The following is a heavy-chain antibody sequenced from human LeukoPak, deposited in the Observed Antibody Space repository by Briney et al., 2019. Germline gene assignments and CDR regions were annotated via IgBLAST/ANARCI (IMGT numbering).Heavy chain of an antibody. D-gene: IGHD4-11*01. J-gene: IGHJ4*02. CDR3: ARQDYIEAYFDY. CDR2: IHHGTNA. CDR1: DGSFSGYF. Sequence: SETLSLTCAVYDGSFSGYFWSWVRQPPGKGLEWIGEIHHGTNAKYNPSLKSRVTISLDTSKNQLSLKLSSVTAADTAVYYCARQDYIEAYFDYWGQGTLVTVSS. V-gene: IGHV4-34*01.